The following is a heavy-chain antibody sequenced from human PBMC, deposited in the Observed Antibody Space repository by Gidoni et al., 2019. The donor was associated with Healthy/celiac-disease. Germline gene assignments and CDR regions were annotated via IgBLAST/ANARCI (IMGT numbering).Heavy chain of an antibody. CDR3: ARGPGVGATPDY. CDR2: ISSNGGST. CDR1: GFTFSSYA. V-gene: IGHV3-64*01. J-gene: IGHJ4*02. Sequence: EVQLVESGGGLVQPGGSLRLSCAASGFTFSSYAMHWVRQAPGKGLEYVSAISSNGGSTYYANSVKGRFTISRDNSKNTLYLQMGSLRAEDMAVYYCARGPGVGATPDYWGQGTLVTVSS. D-gene: IGHD1-26*01.